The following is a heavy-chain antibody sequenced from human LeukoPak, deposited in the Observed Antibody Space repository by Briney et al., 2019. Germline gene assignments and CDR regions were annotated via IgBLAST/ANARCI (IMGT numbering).Heavy chain of an antibody. D-gene: IGHD3-9*01. V-gene: IGHV3-74*01. Sequence: GGSLRLSCAASGFSFGSYWMHWVRQAPGKGLVWVSRIISDGTSATYADSVKGRFTMSRDNAKNTLYLVMNSLRADDTAMYYCARDARYNIDIWGQGTTVTVSS. J-gene: IGHJ6*02. CDR3: ARDARYNIDI. CDR1: GFSFGSYW. CDR2: IISDGTSA.